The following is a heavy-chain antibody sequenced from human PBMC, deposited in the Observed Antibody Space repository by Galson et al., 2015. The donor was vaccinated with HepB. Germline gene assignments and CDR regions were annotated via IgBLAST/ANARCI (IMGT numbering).Heavy chain of an antibody. CDR3: TSAYGDYNSFPSGDFDY. J-gene: IGHJ4*02. CDR2: IKNDGTGT. CDR1: GFTFSTYW. Sequence: SLRLSCAASGFTFSTYWMHWVRQAPGKGLVWVSRIKNDGTGTSYADSVKGRFTISRDDAKNTLYLQMNNLKTEDTAVYHCTSAYGDYNSFPSGDFDYWGQGALVTVAS. D-gene: IGHD4-17*01. V-gene: IGHV3-74*01.